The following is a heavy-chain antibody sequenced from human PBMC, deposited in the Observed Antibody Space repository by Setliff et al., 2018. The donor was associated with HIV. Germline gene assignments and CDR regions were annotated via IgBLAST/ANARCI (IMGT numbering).Heavy chain of an antibody. CDR3: AKDRDTTGWYVTTQFDY. CDR2: ISHSGEST. V-gene: IGHV3-23*01. Sequence: GGSLRLSCAASGFSFSSYSMSWVRQAPGTGLEWVSSISHSGESTYYADSVKGRFTISRDNSENTLYLQMNSLRDVDTAVYYCAKDRDTTGWYVTTQFDYWGQGKLVTVS. J-gene: IGHJ4*02. D-gene: IGHD6-19*01. CDR1: GFSFSSYS.